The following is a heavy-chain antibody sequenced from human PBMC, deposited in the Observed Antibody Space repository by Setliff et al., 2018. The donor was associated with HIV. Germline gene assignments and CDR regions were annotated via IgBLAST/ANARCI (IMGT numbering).Heavy chain of an antibody. Sequence: SVKVSCKTSGGTFNSYAISWVRQAPGQGLEWMGGIIPIFGTADYAQKFQARVTISADESTSTAYMELSSLRSADTAVYYCARLHGDFYFDLWGQGTLVTVSS. D-gene: IGHD4-17*01. V-gene: IGHV1-69*13. J-gene: IGHJ4*02. CDR3: ARLHGDFYFDL. CDR1: GGTFNSYA. CDR2: IIPIFGTA.